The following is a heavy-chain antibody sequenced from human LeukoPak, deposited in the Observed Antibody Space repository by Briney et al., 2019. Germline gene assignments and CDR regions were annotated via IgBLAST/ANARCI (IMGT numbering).Heavy chain of an antibody. Sequence: GGSLRLSCAASGFTFSSHSMNWVRQAPGKGLEWVSSISSSSSYIYYADSVKGRFTISRDNAKNSLYLQMNSLRAEDTAVYYCARDRYDSWSGFDYWGQGTLVTVSS. V-gene: IGHV3-21*01. CDR1: GFTFSSHS. D-gene: IGHD3-3*01. J-gene: IGHJ4*02. CDR3: ARDRYDSWSGFDY. CDR2: ISSSSSYI.